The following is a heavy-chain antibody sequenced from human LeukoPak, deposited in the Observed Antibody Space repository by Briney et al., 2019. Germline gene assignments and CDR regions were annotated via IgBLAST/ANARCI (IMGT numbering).Heavy chain of an antibody. CDR3: AKHYYGSGSYWAGLDC. J-gene: IGHJ4*02. CDR2: ISGSGIGT. D-gene: IGHD3-10*01. V-gene: IGHV3-23*01. Sequence: PGGSLRLSCTASGFTFSNYAMSWVRQAPGKGLEWVSSISGSGIGTYYADSVKGRFTISRDNSKNTLYLQMNSLRADDTAVYSCAKHYYGSGSYWAGLDCWGQGTLVTVSS. CDR1: GFTFSNYA.